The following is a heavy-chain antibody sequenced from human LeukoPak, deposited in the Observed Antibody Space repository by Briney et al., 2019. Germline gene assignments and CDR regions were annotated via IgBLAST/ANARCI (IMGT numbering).Heavy chain of an antibody. D-gene: IGHD3-9*01. Sequence: ASVKVSCTASGYTFTGYYMHWVRQAPGQGLEWMGRINPNSGGTNYAQKFQGRVTMTRDTSISTAYMELSRLRSDDTAVYYCARALYYDILTGYYPWDWFDPWGQGTLVTVSS. V-gene: IGHV1-2*06. CDR3: ARALYYDILTGYYPWDWFDP. J-gene: IGHJ5*02. CDR1: GYTFTGYY. CDR2: INPNSGGT.